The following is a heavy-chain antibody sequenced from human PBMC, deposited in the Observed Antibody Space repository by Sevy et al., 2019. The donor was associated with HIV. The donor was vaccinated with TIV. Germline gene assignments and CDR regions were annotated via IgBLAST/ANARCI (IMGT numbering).Heavy chain of an antibody. CDR1: GFTFSSYA. D-gene: IGHD3-22*01. V-gene: IGHV3-23*01. Sequence: GGSLRLSCAASGFTFSSYAMSWVRQAPGKGLEWVSAISGSGGSTYYADSVKGRFTISRDNSKNKLYLQMNSLRAEDTAVYYCANDYYDSSGYSPDYFDYWGQGTLVTVSS. CDR2: ISGSGGST. CDR3: ANDYYDSSGYSPDYFDY. J-gene: IGHJ4*02.